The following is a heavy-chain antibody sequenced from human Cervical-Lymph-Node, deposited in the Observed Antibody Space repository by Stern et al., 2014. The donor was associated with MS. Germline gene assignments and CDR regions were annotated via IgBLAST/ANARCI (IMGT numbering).Heavy chain of an antibody. Sequence: VQLVESGGCVVQPGRSLRLSCAASGFTFSSYAMHWARQRPAEGQGWVGVISYDASNNSNADPLKSRLTVSTDDSKNTPASQMNSLRAEDAAVYYCARAVATGESGYYYGMDVWGQGTTVTVSS. D-gene: IGHD5-12*01. V-gene: IGHV3-30-3*01. CDR2: ISYDASNN. J-gene: IGHJ6*02. CDR3: ARAVATGESGYYYGMDV. CDR1: GFTFSSYA.